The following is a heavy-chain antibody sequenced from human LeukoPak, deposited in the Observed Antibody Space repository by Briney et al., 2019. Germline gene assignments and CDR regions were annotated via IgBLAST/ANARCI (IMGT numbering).Heavy chain of an antibody. CDR3: ARVKAAYYGMDV. CDR2: INSDGSST. V-gene: IGHV3-74*01. J-gene: IGHJ6*02. Sequence: GGSLRLSCVVSGFTFSNYWMYWVRQAPGKGLVWVSHINSDGSSTNYADSVKGRFTISRDSAKNTLYLQMSSLRAEDTAVYYCARVKAAYYGMDVWGQGTTVTVSS. CDR1: GFTFSNYW.